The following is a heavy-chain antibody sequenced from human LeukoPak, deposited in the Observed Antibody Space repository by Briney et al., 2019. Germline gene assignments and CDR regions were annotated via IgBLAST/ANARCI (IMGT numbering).Heavy chain of an antibody. D-gene: IGHD3-9*01. Sequence: PSETLSLTCTVSGGSISSSSYYSGWIRQPPGKGLEWIGSIYYSGSTYYNPSLKSRVTISVDTSKNQFSLKLSSVTAADTAVYYCARTPVERYFDWSSPRGACFDYWGQGTLVTVSS. CDR2: IYYSGST. CDR3: ARTPVERYFDWSSPRGACFDY. V-gene: IGHV4-39*07. CDR1: GGSISSSSYY. J-gene: IGHJ4*02.